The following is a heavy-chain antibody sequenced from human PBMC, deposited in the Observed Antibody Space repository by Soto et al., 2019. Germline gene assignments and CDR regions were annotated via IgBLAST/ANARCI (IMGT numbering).Heavy chain of an antibody. Sequence: GGSLRLSCAASGFTFSSYSMNWVRQAPGKGLEWVSSISSSSSYIYYADSVKGRFTISRDNAKNSLYLQMNSLRAEDTAVYYCARVAARETAAAMNYWGQGTLVTVSS. J-gene: IGHJ4*02. V-gene: IGHV3-21*01. CDR3: ARVAARETAAAMNY. CDR1: GFTFSSYS. D-gene: IGHD2-2*01. CDR2: ISSSSSYI.